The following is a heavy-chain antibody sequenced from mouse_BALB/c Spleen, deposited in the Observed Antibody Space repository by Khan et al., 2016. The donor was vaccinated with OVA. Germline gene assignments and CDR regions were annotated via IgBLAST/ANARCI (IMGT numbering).Heavy chain of an antibody. D-gene: IGHD2-2*01. Sequence: VQLKQSGPELVKPGASVKISCKTSGFSFTDYMMLWVKQSHGKSLEWIGSINPYYGSTTYNLKFKDKATLTVDKSSNTAYMQLNSLTSEDSAVYYCARYGWLQGLFGYWGQGTLVTVSA. CDR2: INPYYGST. CDR3: ARYGWLQGLFGY. CDR1: GFSFTDYM. J-gene: IGHJ3*01. V-gene: IGHV1-39*01.